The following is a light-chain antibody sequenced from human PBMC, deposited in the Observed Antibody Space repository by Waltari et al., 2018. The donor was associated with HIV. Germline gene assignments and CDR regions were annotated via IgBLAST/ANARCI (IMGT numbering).Light chain of an antibody. CDR2: PNN. Sequence: QSVLTQPPSASGTPGQRVTIICSGSSSNIEVNSVNWYQQLPGTAPKILSYPNNPRPSRVPDRFSGSKSCTSASLAISWRQSEDEADYYCVVWDDSLNGPVFGGGTKLTVL. CDR1: SSNIEVNS. J-gene: IGLJ2*01. V-gene: IGLV1-44*01. CDR3: VVWDDSLNGPV.